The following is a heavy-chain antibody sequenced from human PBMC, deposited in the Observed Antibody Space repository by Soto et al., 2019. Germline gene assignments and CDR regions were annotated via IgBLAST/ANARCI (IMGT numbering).Heavy chain of an antibody. V-gene: IGHV3-30-3*01. Sequence: GGSLRLSCAASGFTFSSYAMHWVRQAPGKGLEWVAVVSYHGSEKYYADSVKGRFTISKDNSENTLYLQMNSLRTEDTAVYYCARVKTGRSGWYDAFDIWGQGTMVTVSS. CDR1: GFTFSSYA. CDR2: VSYHGSEK. CDR3: ARVKTGRSGWYDAFDI. J-gene: IGHJ3*02. D-gene: IGHD6-19*01.